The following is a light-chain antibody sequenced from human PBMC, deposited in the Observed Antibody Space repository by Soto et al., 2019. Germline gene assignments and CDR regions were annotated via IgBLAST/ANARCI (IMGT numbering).Light chain of an antibody. CDR2: DAS. CDR3: QQYNSYWGT. Sequence: DIQMTQSPSTLSASVGDRVTITCRASQSISGWLAWYHQKPGKAPKLLIYDASSLQSGVPSRFSGSGSGTEFTLTISSLQPDDFATYYCQQYNSYWGTFGQGTKVEIK. CDR1: QSISGW. J-gene: IGKJ1*01. V-gene: IGKV1-5*01.